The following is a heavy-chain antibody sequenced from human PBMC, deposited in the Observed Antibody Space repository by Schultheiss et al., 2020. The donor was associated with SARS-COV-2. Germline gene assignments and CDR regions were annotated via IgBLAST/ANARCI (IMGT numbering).Heavy chain of an antibody. CDR2: IYHSGST. CDR3: ARDSDGIDY. J-gene: IGHJ4*02. D-gene: IGHD5-24*01. Sequence: SQTLSLTCAVSGGSISSGGYSWSWIRQPPGKGLEWIGYIYHSGSTYYNPSLKSRVTISVDTSKNQFSLKLSSVTAADTAVYYCARDSDGIDYWGQGTLVTVSS. V-gene: IGHV4-30-2*01. CDR1: GGSISSGGYS.